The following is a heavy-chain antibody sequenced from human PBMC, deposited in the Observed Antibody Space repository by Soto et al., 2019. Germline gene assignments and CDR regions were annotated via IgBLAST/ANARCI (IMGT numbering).Heavy chain of an antibody. CDR1: GYTFTSYG. CDR3: ARGGYCSGGSCYHYYYYGMDV. J-gene: IGHJ6*02. V-gene: IGHV1-18*01. D-gene: IGHD2-15*01. CDR2: ISAYNGNT. Sequence: ASVKVSCKASGYTFTSYGISWVRQAPGQGLERMGWISAYNGNTNYAQKLQGRVTMTTDTSTSTAYMELRSLRSDDTAVYYCARGGYCSGGSCYHYYYYGMDVWGQGTTVTVSS.